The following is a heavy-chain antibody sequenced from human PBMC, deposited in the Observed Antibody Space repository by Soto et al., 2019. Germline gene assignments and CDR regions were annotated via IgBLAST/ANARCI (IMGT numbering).Heavy chain of an antibody. J-gene: IGHJ3*02. CDR3: AIRVENWGGLHDGFDI. CDR1: GYTFTSYD. D-gene: IGHD7-27*01. Sequence: ASVKVSCKASGYTFTSYDINWVRQATGHGLEWMGWMNPNSGNTGYAQKFQGRVTMTRNTSISTAYMELSSLRSEDTAVYYCAIRVENWGGLHDGFDIWGQGTMVTVSS. V-gene: IGHV1-8*01. CDR2: MNPNSGNT.